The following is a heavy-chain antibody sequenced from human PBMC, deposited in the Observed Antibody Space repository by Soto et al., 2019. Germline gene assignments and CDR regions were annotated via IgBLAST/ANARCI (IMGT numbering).Heavy chain of an antibody. CDR1: GYSFTSYW. Sequence: GESLKISCKGSGYSFTSYWISWVRQMPGKGLEWMGRIDPSDSYTNYSPSFQGHVTISADKSISTAYLQWSSLKASDTAMYYCARGESWVMTASAEYFQHWGQGTLVTVSS. J-gene: IGHJ1*01. D-gene: IGHD2-21*02. CDR3: ARGESWVMTASAEYFQH. V-gene: IGHV5-10-1*01. CDR2: IDPSDSYT.